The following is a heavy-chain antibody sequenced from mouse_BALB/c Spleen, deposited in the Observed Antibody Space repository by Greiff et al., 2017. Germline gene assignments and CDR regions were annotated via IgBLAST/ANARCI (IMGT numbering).Heavy chain of an antibody. D-gene: IGHD2-10*01. J-gene: IGHJ3*01. CDR1: GFTFSSYG. Sequence: EVQRVESGGGLVQPGGSLKLSCAASGFTFSSYGMSWVRQTPDKRLELVATINSNGGSTYYPDSVKGRFTISRDNPKNTLFLQMTSLRSEDTAMYYCARSYYGNYGFAYWGQGTLVTVSA. V-gene: IGHV5-6-3*01. CDR2: INSNGGST. CDR3: ARSYYGNYGFAY.